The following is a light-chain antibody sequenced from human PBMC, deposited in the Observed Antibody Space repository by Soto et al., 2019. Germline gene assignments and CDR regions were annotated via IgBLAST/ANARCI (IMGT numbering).Light chain of an antibody. V-gene: IGKV1-5*01. CDR2: DAS. CDR3: QQYNVYWA. Sequence: EIPITHSPSPLSASVGDKDTNTCRASQSINRWLAWYQQKPGKAPKLLIYDASSLESGVPSRFSGSGSGTEFTLTISSLQPDGFATYYCQQYNVYWAFGQGTKVDIK. J-gene: IGKJ1*01. CDR1: QSINRW.